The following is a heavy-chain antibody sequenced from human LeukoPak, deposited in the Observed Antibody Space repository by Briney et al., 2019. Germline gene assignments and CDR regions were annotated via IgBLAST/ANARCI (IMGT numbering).Heavy chain of an antibody. CDR1: GGSISSYY. Sequence: KPSETLSLTCTVSGGSISSYYWSWIRQPPGKGLEWIGYIYYSGSTNYNPSLKSRVTISVDTSKNQFSLKLSSVTAADTAVYYCARTYGGWLQHTPFDYWGQGTLVTVSS. V-gene: IGHV4-59*01. CDR3: ARTYGGWLQHTPFDY. J-gene: IGHJ4*02. CDR2: IYYSGST. D-gene: IGHD5-24*01.